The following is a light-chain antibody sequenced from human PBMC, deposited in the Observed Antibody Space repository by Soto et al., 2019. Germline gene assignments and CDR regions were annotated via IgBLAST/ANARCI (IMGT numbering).Light chain of an antibody. CDR3: QQFNSPLT. CDR2: AAS. J-gene: IGKJ4*01. Sequence: IQLTQSPSSLSASIGDRVTITCRASQGISSYLAWYQQKPGKAPKLLIYAASTLQSGVPSRFSGGGSGTDFTITISSLQPEDFATYYCQQFNSPLTFGGGTKVEIK. V-gene: IGKV1-9*01. CDR1: QGISSY.